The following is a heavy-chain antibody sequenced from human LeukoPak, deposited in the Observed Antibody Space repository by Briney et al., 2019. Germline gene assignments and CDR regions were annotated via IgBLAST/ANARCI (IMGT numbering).Heavy chain of an antibody. CDR1: GGSISSYY. CDR2: IYYSGST. D-gene: IGHD1-26*01. Sequence: KSSETLSLTCTVSGGSISSYYWSWIRQPPGKGLEWIGYIYYSGSTNYNPSLQSRVTISVDTSKNQFSLKLSSVTAADTAVYYCARVRGSIVGAFDYWGQGTLVTVSS. CDR3: ARVRGSIVGAFDY. J-gene: IGHJ4*02. V-gene: IGHV4-59*01.